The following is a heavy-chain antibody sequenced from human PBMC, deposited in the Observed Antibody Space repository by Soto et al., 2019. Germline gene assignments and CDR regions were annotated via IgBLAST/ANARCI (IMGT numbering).Heavy chain of an antibody. CDR1: GFTFSSYA. CDR2: ISYDGSNK. V-gene: IGHV3-30-3*01. D-gene: IGHD3-10*01. J-gene: IGHJ6*02. Sequence: QVQLVESGGGVVQPGRSLRLSCAASGFTFSSYAMHWVRQAPGKGLEWVAVISYDGSNKYYADSVKGRFTISRDNSKNTLYLQMNSLRAEDTAVYYCARDRGVTKTYYYYGMDVWGQGTTVTVSS. CDR3: ARDRGVTKTYYYYGMDV.